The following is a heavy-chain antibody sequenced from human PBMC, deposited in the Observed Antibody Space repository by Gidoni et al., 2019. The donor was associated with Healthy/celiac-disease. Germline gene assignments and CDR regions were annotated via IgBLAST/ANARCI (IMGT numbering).Heavy chain of an antibody. D-gene: IGHD3-3*01. J-gene: IGHJ3*02. CDR2: ISSSGSTI. Sequence: EVQLVESGGGWVQPGGSLRLSCAASGFTFSSYEMNWVRRAPGKGLEWVSYISSSGSTIYYADSVKGRFTISRDNAKNSLYLQMNSLRAEDTAVYYCARVPLRFLEWSRPFDAFDIWGQGTMVTVSS. CDR3: ARVPLRFLEWSRPFDAFDI. V-gene: IGHV3-48*03. CDR1: GFTFSSYE.